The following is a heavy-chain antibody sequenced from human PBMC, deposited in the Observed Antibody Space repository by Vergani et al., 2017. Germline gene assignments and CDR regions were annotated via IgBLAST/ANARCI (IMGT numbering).Heavy chain of an antibody. V-gene: IGHV7-4-1*02. Sequence: QVQLVQSGSELKKPGASVKVSCKASGYTFTSYAMNWVRQAPGKGLEWMGWINTNTGNPTYAQGFTGRFVFSLDTSVSTAYLQISSLKVEDTAEYYCARGNVLLWFADFQHWGQGTLVTVSS. D-gene: IGHD3-10*01. CDR2: INTNTGNP. J-gene: IGHJ1*01. CDR3: ARGNVLLWFADFQH. CDR1: GYTFTSYA.